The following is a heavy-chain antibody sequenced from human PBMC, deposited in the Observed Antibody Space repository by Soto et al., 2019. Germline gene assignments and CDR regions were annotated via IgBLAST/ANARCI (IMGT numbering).Heavy chain of an antibody. V-gene: IGHV3-23*01. CDR3: AKSAGTYYYDNISLDY. CDR2: ISGRGSST. CDR1: GFTFSSYA. Sequence: EVQLLESGGGLVQPGGSLRLSCAASGFTFSSYAMSWVRQAPGKGLEWVSAISGRGSSTYYADSVKGRFTISRDNSKNTLYLQMNSLRAEDTAVYYCAKSAGTYYYDNISLDYWGQGTLVTVSS. D-gene: IGHD3-22*01. J-gene: IGHJ4*02.